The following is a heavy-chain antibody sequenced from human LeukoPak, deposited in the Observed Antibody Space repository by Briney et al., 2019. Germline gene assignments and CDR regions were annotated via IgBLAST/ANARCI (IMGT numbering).Heavy chain of an antibody. Sequence: GGSLRLSCAASGFTFSSYWMSWVRQAPGKGLEWVSVIYSGGSTYYADSVKGRFTISRDNSKNTLYLQMNSLRAEDTAVYYCAREEQQLVMFDYWGQGTLVTVSS. D-gene: IGHD6-13*01. CDR1: GFTFSSYW. CDR2: IYSGGST. V-gene: IGHV3-53*01. CDR3: AREEQQLVMFDY. J-gene: IGHJ4*02.